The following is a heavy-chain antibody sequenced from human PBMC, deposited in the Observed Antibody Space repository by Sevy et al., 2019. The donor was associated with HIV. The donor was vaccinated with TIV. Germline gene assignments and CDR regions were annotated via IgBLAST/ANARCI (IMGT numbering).Heavy chain of an antibody. V-gene: IGHV3-23*01. J-gene: IGHJ4*02. D-gene: IGHD3-10*01. CDR3: AKDFLSPNYYGTQFDF. CDR1: GFTFNSYA. CDR2: ISTGGGFT. Sequence: GGSLRLSCATSGFTFNSYAMSWVRQAPGKGLEWVSTISTGGGFTYYADSVKGRFSISRDNFNNPLFLQMNSLSADDTAMYYCAKDFLSPNYYGTQFDFWGQGTVVTVSS.